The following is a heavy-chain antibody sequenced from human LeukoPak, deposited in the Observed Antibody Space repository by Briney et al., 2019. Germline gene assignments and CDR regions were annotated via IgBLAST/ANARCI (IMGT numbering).Heavy chain of an antibody. Sequence: GASVKVSCKASGYTFTSYDINWVRQATGQGLEWMGWINPNSGGTNYAQKFQGRVTMTRDTSISTAYMELSRLRSDDTAVYYCARVGNSLNYWGQGTLVTVSS. V-gene: IGHV1-2*02. CDR2: INPNSGGT. CDR3: ARVGNSLNY. J-gene: IGHJ4*02. CDR1: GYTFTSYD. D-gene: IGHD2/OR15-2a*01.